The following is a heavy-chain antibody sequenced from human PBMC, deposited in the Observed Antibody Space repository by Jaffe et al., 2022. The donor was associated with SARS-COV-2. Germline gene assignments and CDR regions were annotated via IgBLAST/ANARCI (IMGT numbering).Heavy chain of an antibody. V-gene: IGHV3-30-3*01. D-gene: IGHD6-19*01. CDR1: GFTFSSYA. J-gene: IGHJ6*02. CDR3: ARERQWLPQGYYYYGMDV. Sequence: QVQLVESGGGVVQPGRSLRLSCAASGFTFSSYAMHWVRQAPGKGLEWVAVISYDGSNKYYADSVKGRFTISRDNSKNTLYLQMNSLRAEDTAVYYCARERQWLPQGYYYYGMDVWGQGTTVTVSS. CDR2: ISYDGSNK.